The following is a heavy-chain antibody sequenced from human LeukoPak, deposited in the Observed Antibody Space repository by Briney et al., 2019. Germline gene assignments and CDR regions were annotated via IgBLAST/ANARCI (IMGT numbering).Heavy chain of an antibody. J-gene: IGHJ4*02. V-gene: IGHV1-46*03. CDR2: INPSGGST. Sequence: ASVKVSCKASAYTFTSYYMHWVRQAPGQGLEWMGIINPSGGSTSYAQKFQGRVTMTRDTSTSTVYMELSSLRSEDTAVYYCARGQVLRFLEWLLYPNDYWGQGTLVTVSS. D-gene: IGHD3-3*01. CDR1: AYTFTSYY. CDR3: ARGQVLRFLEWLLYPNDY.